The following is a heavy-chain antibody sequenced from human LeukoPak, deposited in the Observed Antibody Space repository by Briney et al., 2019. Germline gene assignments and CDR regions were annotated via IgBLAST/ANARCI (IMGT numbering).Heavy chain of an antibody. J-gene: IGHJ3*02. Sequence: GGSLRLSCAASGFTFNYYSMNWVRQAPGKGLGWVSFITSSSSTIYYADSVKGRFTISRDNAENSLYLQMNSLRDEDTAVYYCANDFSNAFDIWGQGTMVTVSS. V-gene: IGHV3-48*02. CDR1: GFTFNYYS. CDR3: ANDFSNAFDI. D-gene: IGHD3/OR15-3a*01. CDR2: ITSSSSTI.